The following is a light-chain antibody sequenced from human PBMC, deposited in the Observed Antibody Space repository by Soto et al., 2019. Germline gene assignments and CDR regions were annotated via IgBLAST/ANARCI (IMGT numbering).Light chain of an antibody. Sequence: DIQMNQSPSSLSAAAGDRVTITCRASQGISNSLAWYQQEPGKVPKLLIYDASTLQSGVPSRFSGSVSGTDFNLTITHLQPEEGATDYCQQYHPSSITFGEGTRLEIK. J-gene: IGKJ5*01. CDR2: DAS. V-gene: IGKV1-27*01. CDR1: QGISNS. CDR3: QQYHPSSIT.